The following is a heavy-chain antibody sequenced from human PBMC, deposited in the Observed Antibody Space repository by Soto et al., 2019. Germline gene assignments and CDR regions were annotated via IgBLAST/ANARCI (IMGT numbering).Heavy chain of an antibody. CDR2: IYYSGST. CDR3: ARQMVTIFGVVPSGMDV. V-gene: IGHV4-39*01. CDR1: GGSISSSSYY. D-gene: IGHD3-3*01. Sequence: SEPLALPCTVSGGSISSSSYYWGWIRQPPGKGLEWIGSIYYSGSTYYNPSLKSRVTISVDTSKNQFSLKLSSVTAADTAVYYCARQMVTIFGVVPSGMDVWGQGTTVTGSS. J-gene: IGHJ6*02.